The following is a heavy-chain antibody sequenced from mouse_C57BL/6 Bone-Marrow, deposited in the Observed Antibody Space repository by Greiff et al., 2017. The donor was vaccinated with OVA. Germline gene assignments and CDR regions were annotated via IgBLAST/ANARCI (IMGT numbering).Heavy chain of an antibody. J-gene: IGHJ2*01. V-gene: IGHV1-80*01. Sequence: QVQLKESGAELVKPGASVELSCKASGYAFSSYWMNWVKQRPGKGLEWIGQIYPGDGDTNYNGKFKGKATLTADKSSSTPYLQLSSLSSRDSAVYLCARGDFWGKGTTLTVSS. CDR3: ARGDF. CDR2: IYPGDGDT. CDR1: GYAFSSYW.